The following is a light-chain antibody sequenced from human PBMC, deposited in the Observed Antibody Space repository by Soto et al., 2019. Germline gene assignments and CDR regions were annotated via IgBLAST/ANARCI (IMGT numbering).Light chain of an antibody. CDR3: QQYNNWPPGVT. CDR1: QSVSSN. J-gene: IGKJ4*01. CDR2: GAS. V-gene: IGKV3-15*01. Sequence: EIVMTQSPATLSVSPGERATLSCRASQSVSSNLAWYQQKPDQAPRLLIYGASTRATGIPARFSGSGSGTEFTLTISSLQSEDFAVYYCQQYNNWPPGVTFGGGTKVEIK.